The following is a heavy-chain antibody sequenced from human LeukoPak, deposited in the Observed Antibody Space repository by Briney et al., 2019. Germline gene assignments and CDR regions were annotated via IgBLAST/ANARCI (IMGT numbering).Heavy chain of an antibody. Sequence: SETLSLTGAVYGGSFSGYYWSWIRQPPGKGLEWIGEINHSGSTNYNPSLKSRVTISVDTSKNQFSLKLSSVTAADTAVYYCASTCSGGSCSYYFDYWGQGTLVTVSS. CDR2: INHSGST. CDR3: ASTCSGGSCSYYFDY. J-gene: IGHJ4*02. CDR1: GGSFSGYY. D-gene: IGHD2-15*01. V-gene: IGHV4-34*01.